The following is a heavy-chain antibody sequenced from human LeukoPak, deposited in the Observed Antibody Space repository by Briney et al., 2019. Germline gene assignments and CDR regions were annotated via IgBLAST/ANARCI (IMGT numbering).Heavy chain of an antibody. V-gene: IGHV1-46*01. CDR3: ASIAVAVRARDY. Sequence: ASVKVSCKASGYTFTSYYMHWVRQAPGQGLEWMGIINPSGGSTSYAQKFQGRVTMTRDTSTSTVYMELSSLRSEDTAVYYCASIAVAVRARDYWGQGTLVTVSS. CDR1: GYTFTSYY. CDR2: INPSGGST. D-gene: IGHD6-19*01. J-gene: IGHJ4*02.